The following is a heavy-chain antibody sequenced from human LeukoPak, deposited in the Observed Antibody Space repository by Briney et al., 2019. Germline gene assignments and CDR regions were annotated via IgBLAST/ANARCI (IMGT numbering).Heavy chain of an antibody. CDR3: AKSPTYYDFWSGYYIDY. J-gene: IGHJ4*02. D-gene: IGHD3-3*01. CDR2: ISGSGGIT. CDR1: GFTFSNYA. V-gene: IGHV3-23*01. Sequence: GGSLRLSCAASGFTFSNYAMSWVRQAPGKGLEWVSGISGSGGITDYADSVKGRFTISRDNSKNTLYLQMNSLRAEDTAVYYCAKSPTYYDFWSGYYIDYWGQGTLVTVSS.